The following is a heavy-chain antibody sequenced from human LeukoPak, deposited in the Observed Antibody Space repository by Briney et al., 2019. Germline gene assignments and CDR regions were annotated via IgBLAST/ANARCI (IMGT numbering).Heavy chain of an antibody. CDR1: GFIFNYAW. V-gene: IGHV3-15*01. J-gene: IGHJ3*02. Sequence: GGSLRLSCAASGFIFNYAWMSWVRQAPGKGLQWVARIKSKIDGETTDYATPVKDRFTISRDDSNFMVYLQMNSLETEDTALYYCTTDTNFTKAFHIWGQGTMVTVSS. CDR2: IKSKIDGETT. D-gene: IGHD2/OR15-2a*01. CDR3: TTDTNFTKAFHI.